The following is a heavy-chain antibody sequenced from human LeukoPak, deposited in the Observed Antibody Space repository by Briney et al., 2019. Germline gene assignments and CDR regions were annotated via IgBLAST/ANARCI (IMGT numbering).Heavy chain of an antibody. V-gene: IGHV3-23*01. CDR1: GFTFSSYS. Sequence: GAPLRLSYEACGFTFSSYSMSWVGQAPGKGLEWVSGISGRGDTTYYADSVKGRFTISRDNSKNTLYLQMNSLRAEDTAVYYCAKGGGYIILKYYFDYWGQGTLVTVSS. D-gene: IGHD6-13*01. CDR3: AKGGGYIILKYYFDY. CDR2: ISGRGDTT. J-gene: IGHJ4*02.